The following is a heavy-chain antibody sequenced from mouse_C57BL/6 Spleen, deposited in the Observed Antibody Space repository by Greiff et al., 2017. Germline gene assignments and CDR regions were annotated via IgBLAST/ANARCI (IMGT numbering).Heavy chain of an antibody. Sequence: EVKLMESGGGLVKPGGSLKLSCAASGFTFSDYGMHWVRQAPEKGLEWVAYISSGSSTIYYADTVKGRFTISRDNAKNTLFLQMTSLRSEDTAMYYCASPITTVVAYYYAMDYWGQGTSVTVSS. CDR1: GFTFSDYG. CDR2: ISSGSSTI. CDR3: ASPITTVVAYYYAMDY. V-gene: IGHV5-17*01. J-gene: IGHJ4*01. D-gene: IGHD1-1*01.